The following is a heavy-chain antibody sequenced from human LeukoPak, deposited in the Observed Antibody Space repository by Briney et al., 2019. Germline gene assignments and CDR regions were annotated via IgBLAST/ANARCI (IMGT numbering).Heavy chain of an antibody. CDR2: IYTSGST. J-gene: IGHJ5*02. V-gene: IGHV4-61*02. CDR3: ASTLVVPAATNWFDP. CDR1: GGSISSGSYY. Sequence: SQTLSLTCTVSGGSISSGSYYWNWIRQPAGKGLEWIGRIYTSGSTNYNPSLKSRVTISVDTSKNQFSLKLSSVTAADTAVYYCASTLVVPAATNWFDPWGQGTLVTVSS. D-gene: IGHD2-2*01.